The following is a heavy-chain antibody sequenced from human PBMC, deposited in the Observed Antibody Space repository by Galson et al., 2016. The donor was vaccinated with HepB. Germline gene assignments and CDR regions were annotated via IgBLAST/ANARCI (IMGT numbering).Heavy chain of an antibody. Sequence: SLRLSCAASGFSFGDYSMSWIRQAPGKGLEWISDLGSTGSYTQYADSVRGRFTISRDNAKKSLYLQMNSLTVEDTAIYYCARGAHIVVVTANFEYWGQGALVTVSS. CDR1: GFSFGDYS. V-gene: IGHV3-11*05. D-gene: IGHD2-21*02. CDR2: LGSTGSYT. J-gene: IGHJ4*02. CDR3: ARGAHIVVVTANFEY.